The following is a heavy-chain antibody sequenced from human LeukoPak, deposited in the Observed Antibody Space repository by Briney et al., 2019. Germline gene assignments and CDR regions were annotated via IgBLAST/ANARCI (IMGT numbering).Heavy chain of an antibody. V-gene: IGHV3-66*02. J-gene: IGHJ4*02. CDR1: GFTVSSNY. CDR2: IYSGGST. D-gene: IGHD2-21*02. CDR3: ARADCGGDCYSPFDY. Sequence: QPGGSLRLSCAASGFTVSSNYMSWVRQAPGKGLEWVSVIYSGGSTYYADSVKGRFTISRDNSKNTLYLQMSSLRAEDTAVYYCARADCGGDCYSPFDYWGQGTLVTVSS.